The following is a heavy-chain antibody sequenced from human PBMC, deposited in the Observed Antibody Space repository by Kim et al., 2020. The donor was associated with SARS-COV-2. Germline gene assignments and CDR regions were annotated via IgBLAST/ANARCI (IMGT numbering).Heavy chain of an antibody. J-gene: IGHJ4*02. CDR3: ARGQGLHDY. CDR2: INHSGST. V-gene: IGHV4-34*01. Sequence: SETLSLTCAVYGGSFSGYYWSWIRQPPGKGLEWIGEINHSGSTNYNPSLKSRVTISVDTSKNQFSLKLSSVTAADTAVYYCARGQGLHDYWGQGTLVTVS. CDR1: GGSFSGYY. D-gene: IGHD6-19*01.